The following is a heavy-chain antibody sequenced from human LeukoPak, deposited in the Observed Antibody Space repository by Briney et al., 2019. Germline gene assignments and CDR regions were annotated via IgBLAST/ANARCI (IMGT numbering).Heavy chain of an antibody. CDR2: FDPEDGET. CDR3: ATDLDDSSGYYFFGFDY. D-gene: IGHD3-22*01. Sequence: EASVKVSCKASGYTFTGYYMHWVRQAPGKGLEWMGGFDPEDGETIYAQKFQGRVTMTEDTSTDTAYMELSSLRSEDTAVYYCATDLDDSSGYYFFGFDYRGQGTPVTVSS. V-gene: IGHV1-24*01. J-gene: IGHJ4*02. CDR1: GYTFTGYY.